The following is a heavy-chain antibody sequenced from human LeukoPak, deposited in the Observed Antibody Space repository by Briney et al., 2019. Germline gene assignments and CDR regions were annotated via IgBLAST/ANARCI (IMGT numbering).Heavy chain of an antibody. CDR1: GYTFTGYY. Sequence: ASVQVSCKASGYTFTGYYMHWVRQAPGQGREWMGWINPNSGGTNYAQKFQGRVTMTRDTSISTAYMELRSLRSDDTAVYYCARDISATGDYFDPWGQGTLVTVSS. CDR2: INPNSGGT. D-gene: IGHD7-27*01. CDR3: ARDISATGDYFDP. J-gene: IGHJ5*02. V-gene: IGHV1-2*02.